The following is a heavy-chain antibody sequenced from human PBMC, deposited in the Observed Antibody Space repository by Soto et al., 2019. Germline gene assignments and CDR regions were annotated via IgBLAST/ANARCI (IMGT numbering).Heavy chain of an antibody. V-gene: IGHV1-8*01. D-gene: IGHD2-2*01. CDR2: MNPNSGNT. CDR1: GYTFTSYD. J-gene: IGHJ5*02. Sequence: GASVKVSCKASGYTFTSYDINWVRQATGQGLEWMGWMNPNSGNTGYAQKFQGRVTMTRNTSISTAYMELSSLRSEDTAVYYCARGPPPGRYCISTSYYDPYNWFDPWGQGTLVTVSS. CDR3: ARGPPPGRYCISTSYYDPYNWFDP.